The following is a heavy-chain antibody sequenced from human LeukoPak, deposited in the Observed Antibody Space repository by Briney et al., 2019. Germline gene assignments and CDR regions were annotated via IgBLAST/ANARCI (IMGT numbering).Heavy chain of an antibody. D-gene: IGHD7-27*01. J-gene: IGHJ4*02. CDR1: GFSFSSYS. V-gene: IGHV3-21*01. CDR3: ARSPNWGWGSFDY. CDR2: ISSSSSYI. Sequence: GGSLRLSCAASGFSFSSYSMNWVRQAPGKGLEWVSSISSSSSYIYYADSVKGRFTISRDNAKNSLYLQMNSLRAEDTAVYYCARSPNWGWGSFDYWGQGTLVTVSS.